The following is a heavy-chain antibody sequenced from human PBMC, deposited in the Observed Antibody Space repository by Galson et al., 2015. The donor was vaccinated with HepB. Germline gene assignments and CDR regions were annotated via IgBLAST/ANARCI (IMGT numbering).Heavy chain of an antibody. CDR3: ARVSPPGIAVADPPLYYFDY. J-gene: IGHJ4*02. V-gene: IGHV3-11*06. Sequence: SLRLSCAASGFTFSDYYMSWIRQAPGKGLEWVSYISSSSSYTNYADSVKGRFTISRDNAKNSLYLQMNSLGAEDTAVYYCARVSPPGIAVADPPLYYFDYWGQGTLVTVSS. CDR2: ISSSSSYT. D-gene: IGHD6-19*01. CDR1: GFTFSDYY.